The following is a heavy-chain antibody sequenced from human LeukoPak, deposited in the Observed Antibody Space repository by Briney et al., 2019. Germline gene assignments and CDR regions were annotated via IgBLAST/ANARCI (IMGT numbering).Heavy chain of an antibody. CDR1: GGTFSSYT. CDR2: IIPILGIA. CDR3: ARDSTVTSLGDY. V-gene: IGHV1-69*04. Sequence: SVKVSCKASGGTFSSYTISWLRQAPGQGLEWMGRIIPILGIANYAQKFQGRVTITADKSTSTAYMELSSLRSEDTAVYYCARDSTVTSLGDYWGQGTLVTVSS. D-gene: IGHD4-11*01. J-gene: IGHJ4*02.